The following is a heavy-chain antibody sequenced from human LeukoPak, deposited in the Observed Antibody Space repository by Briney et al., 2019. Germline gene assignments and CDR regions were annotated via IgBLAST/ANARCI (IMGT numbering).Heavy chain of an antibody. J-gene: IGHJ5*02. D-gene: IGHD2-2*02. CDR2: IIPSFGTA. CDR1: GGTFSSYA. V-gene: IGHV1-69*05. CDR3: ARGIVVVPAAIGEWFDP. Sequence: SVKVSCKASGGTFSSYAISWGRQAPGRGLEWMGWIIPSFGTANYAQKFQGRVTITTDESTSTAYMELSSLRYEDTAVYYCARGIVVVPAAIGEWFDPWGQGTLVTVSS.